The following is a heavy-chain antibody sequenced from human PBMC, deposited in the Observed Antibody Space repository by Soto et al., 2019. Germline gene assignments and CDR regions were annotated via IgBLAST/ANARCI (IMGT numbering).Heavy chain of an antibody. CDR2: IREDGNER. CDR1: GFTFSDYW. J-gene: IGHJ4*02. V-gene: IGHV3-7*03. D-gene: IGHD5-12*01. Sequence: EVRLAESGGGLVQPGGSLRLSCAASGFTFSDYWMNWVRQARGKWLEWVANIREDGNERYYVDSVKGRFTISRDNAQNSLYLEMDDLRVEDTSVYYCASHGEICRGNDCYRHFYCCGKGTLVTVSS. CDR3: ASHGEICRGNDCYRHFYC.